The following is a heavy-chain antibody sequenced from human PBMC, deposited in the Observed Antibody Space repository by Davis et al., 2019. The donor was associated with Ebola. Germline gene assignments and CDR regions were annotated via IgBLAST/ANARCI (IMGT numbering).Heavy chain of an antibody. CDR3: AREVIAALFGY. D-gene: IGHD6-6*01. CDR2: IKQDGSEK. J-gene: IGHJ4*02. Sequence: GESLKISCAASGFTFSSYWMSWVRQAPGKGLEWVANIKQDGSEKYYVDSVKGRFTISRDNAKNSLYLQMNSLRAEDTAVYYCAREVIAALFGYWGQGTLVTVSS. V-gene: IGHV3-7*03. CDR1: GFTFSSYW.